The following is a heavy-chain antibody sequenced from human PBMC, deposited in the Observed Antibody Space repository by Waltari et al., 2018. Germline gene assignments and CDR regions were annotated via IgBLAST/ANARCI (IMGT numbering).Heavy chain of an antibody. D-gene: IGHD3-3*01. CDR2: IYYSGST. Sequence: QVQLQESGPGLVKPSQTLSLTCTVSGGSISSGGYYWSWIRQHPGKGLEWIGYIYYSGSTYYNPSLKSRVTRSVDTSKNQFSLKLSSVTAADTAVYYCARKGDLEWSPFDYWGQGTLVTVSS. J-gene: IGHJ4*02. CDR3: ARKGDLEWSPFDY. V-gene: IGHV4-31*03. CDR1: GGSISSGGYY.